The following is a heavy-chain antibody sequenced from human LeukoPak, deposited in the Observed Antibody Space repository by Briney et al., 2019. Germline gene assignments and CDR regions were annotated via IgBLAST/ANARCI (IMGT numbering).Heavy chain of an antibody. Sequence: PSETLSLTCAVSGGSISSGGYSWSWIRQPPGEGLEWIGYIYHSGSTYYNPSLKSRVTISVDRSKNQFSLKLSSVTAADTAVYYCARGRRDFDYWGQGTLVTVSS. CDR3: ARGRRDFDY. J-gene: IGHJ4*02. CDR1: GGSISSGGYS. CDR2: IYHSGST. V-gene: IGHV4-30-2*01.